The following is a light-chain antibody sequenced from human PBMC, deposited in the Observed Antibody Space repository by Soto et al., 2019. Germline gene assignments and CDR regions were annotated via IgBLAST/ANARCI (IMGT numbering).Light chain of an antibody. Sequence: DIQMTQSPSTLSASLGDRVTISCRSSQNIGRWLAWLQQSPGKAPKVLIYDASTLQSGAPSRFSGSGSGTEFTLIINNLQPGDLATYYCQQYSTYPWTFGPGSKVEIK. CDR3: QQYSTYPWT. CDR2: DAS. V-gene: IGKV1-5*01. CDR1: QNIGRW. J-gene: IGKJ1*01.